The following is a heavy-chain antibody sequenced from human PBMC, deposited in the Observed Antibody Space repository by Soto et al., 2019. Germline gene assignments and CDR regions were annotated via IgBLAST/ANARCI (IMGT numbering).Heavy chain of an antibody. CDR2: IYPGDSDT. J-gene: IGHJ6*02. D-gene: IGHD1-7*01. Sequence: GESLKISCKGSGYSFTSYWIGWVRQMPGKGLEWMGIIYPGDSDTRYSPPFQGQVTISADKSISTAYLQWSSLKASDTAMYYCARHALPGGGTRHGMDVWGQGTTVTAS. CDR1: GYSFTSYW. V-gene: IGHV5-51*01. CDR3: ARHALPGGGTRHGMDV.